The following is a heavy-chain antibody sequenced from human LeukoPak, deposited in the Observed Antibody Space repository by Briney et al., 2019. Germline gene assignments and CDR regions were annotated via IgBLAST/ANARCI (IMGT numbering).Heavy chain of an antibody. CDR1: GFPFSSYS. V-gene: IGHV3-21*01. CDR3: VRESGAAWSGANYFYYMDV. D-gene: IGHD3-10*01. CDR2: ISSRRDYI. J-gene: IGHJ6*03. Sequence: GGSPRLSCAASGFPFSSYSMNWVRQTPGKGLEWVSSISSRRDYIYYADSVKGRFTISRDSAKNSLYLHMNSLRDEDTAVYYCVRESGAAWSGANYFYYMDVWGEGATVTVSS.